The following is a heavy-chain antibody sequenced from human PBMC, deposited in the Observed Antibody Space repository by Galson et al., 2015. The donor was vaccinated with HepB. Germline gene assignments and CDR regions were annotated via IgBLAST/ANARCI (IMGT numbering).Heavy chain of an antibody. CDR2: ISNSGEST. J-gene: IGHJ6*02. CDR3: SKGRFYDTNYSPPPAYYYCGMNV. CDR1: EFAFGSYA. D-gene: IGHD2/OR15-2a*01. Sequence: SLRLSCAASEFAFGSYAMSWVRQAPGKGLEWVSAISNSGESTFYADSVKGRFTISRDNSENTLYLLMNSLRVEDTAVYYCSKGRFYDTNYSPPPAYYYCGMNVWGQGTTVTVSS. V-gene: IGHV3-23*01.